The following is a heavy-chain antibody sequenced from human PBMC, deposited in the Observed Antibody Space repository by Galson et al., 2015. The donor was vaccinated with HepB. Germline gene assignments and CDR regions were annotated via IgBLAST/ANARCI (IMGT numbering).Heavy chain of an antibody. Sequence: CAISGDSVSSNSATWNWVRQSPSRGLEWLGRTYYRSKWYNDYAVSVKSRITFNPDTSKNQLSLQLNSVTPEDTAVYYCARDISRTLSDWGQGTLVTVSS. CDR2: TYYRSKWYN. V-gene: IGHV6-1*01. D-gene: IGHD3-3*02. CDR1: GDSVSSNSAT. CDR3: ARDISRTLSD. J-gene: IGHJ4*02.